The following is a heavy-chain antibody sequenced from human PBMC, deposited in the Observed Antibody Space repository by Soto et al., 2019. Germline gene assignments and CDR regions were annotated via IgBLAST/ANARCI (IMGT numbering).Heavy chain of an antibody. CDR3: ARQGRPGYCSGGSCYYYYYMDV. V-gene: IGHV4-59*08. D-gene: IGHD2-15*01. CDR1: GGSISSYY. Sequence: PSETLSLTCTVSGGSISSYYRSWIRQPPGKGLEWIGYIYYSGSTNYNPSLKSRVTISVDTSKNQFSLKLSSVTAADTAVYYCARQGRPGYCSGGSCYYYYYMDVWGKGTTVTVSS. CDR2: IYYSGST. J-gene: IGHJ6*03.